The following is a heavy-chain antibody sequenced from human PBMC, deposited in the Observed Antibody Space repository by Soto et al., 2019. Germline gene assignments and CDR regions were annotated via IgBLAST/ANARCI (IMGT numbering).Heavy chain of an antibody. D-gene: IGHD6-19*01. Sequence: ASVKVSCKASGYTFTSYYMHWVRQAPGQGLEWMGIINPSGGSTSYAQKFQGRVTMTRDTSTSTVYMELSSLRSEDTAVYYCARGRVIAGAAPGAGYFDYWGQGTLVTVSS. V-gene: IGHV1-46*01. CDR2: INPSGGST. J-gene: IGHJ4*02. CDR1: GYTFTSYY. CDR3: ARGRVIAGAAPGAGYFDY.